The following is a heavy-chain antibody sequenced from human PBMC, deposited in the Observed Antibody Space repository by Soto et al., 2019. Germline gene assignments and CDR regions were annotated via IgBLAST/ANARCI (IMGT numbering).Heavy chain of an antibody. D-gene: IGHD1-20*01. V-gene: IGHV3-21*01. J-gene: IGHJ6*02. CDR1: GFTFSSYS. CDR3: ARDRPPSVTGIHYYYGMDV. CDR2: ISSSSSYI. Sequence: GGSLRLSCAASGFTFSSYSMNWVRQAPGKGLEWVSSISSSSSYIYYADSVKGRFTISRDNAKNSLYLQMNSLRAEDTAVYYCARDRPPSVTGIHYYYGMDVWGQGTTVTVSS.